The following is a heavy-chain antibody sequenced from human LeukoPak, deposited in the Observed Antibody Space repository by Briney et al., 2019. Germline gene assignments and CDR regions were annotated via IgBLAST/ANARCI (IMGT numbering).Heavy chain of an antibody. V-gene: IGHV1-2*02. CDR2: INPNSGGT. Sequence: ASVKVSCKASGYTFTGYYMHWVRQAPGQGLEWMGWINPNSGGTNYAQKFQGRVTMTRDTSISTAYMQLSRLRSDDTAVYYCARNLWFGESSDAFDMWGQGTMVTVSS. CDR1: GYTFTGYY. J-gene: IGHJ3*02. CDR3: ARNLWFGESSDAFDM. D-gene: IGHD3-10*01.